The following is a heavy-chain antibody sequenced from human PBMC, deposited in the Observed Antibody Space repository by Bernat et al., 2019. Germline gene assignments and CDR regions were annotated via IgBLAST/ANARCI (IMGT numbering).Heavy chain of an antibody. J-gene: IGHJ6*02. D-gene: IGHD1-20*01. CDR2: ISSSSSYI. CDR3: ARRVTGGLDPFYYYYGMDV. Sequence: VQLVESGGGLVKPGGSLRLSCAASGFTFSSYSMNWVRQAPGKGLEWVSSISSSSSYIYYADSVKSRLTISSDNAKNSLYLQMNSLRAEDTAVCYCARRVTGGLDPFYYYYGMDVWGQGTTVTVSS. V-gene: IGHV3-21*01. CDR1: GFTFSSYS.